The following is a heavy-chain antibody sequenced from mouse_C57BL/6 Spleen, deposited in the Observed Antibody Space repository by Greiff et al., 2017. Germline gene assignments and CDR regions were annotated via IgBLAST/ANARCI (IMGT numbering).Heavy chain of an antibody. CDR1: GYTFTSYW. D-gene: IGHD4-1*01. CDR3: TRSWDEENAMDY. Sequence: VHVKQSGTVLARPGASVKMSCKTSGYTFTSYWMHWVKQRPGQGLEWIGAIYPGNSDTSYNQKFKGKAKLTAVTSASTAYMERSSLTNEDSAVYYCTRSWDEENAMDYWGQGTSGTVSS. J-gene: IGHJ4*01. CDR2: IYPGNSDT. V-gene: IGHV1-5*01.